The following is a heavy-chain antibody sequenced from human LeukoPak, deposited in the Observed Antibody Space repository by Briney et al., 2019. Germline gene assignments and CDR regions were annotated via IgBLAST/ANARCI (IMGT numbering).Heavy chain of an antibody. Sequence: GGSLRLSCAASGFTFSSYAMSWVRQAPGKGLEWVAVISYDGSNKYYADSVKGRFTISRDNSKNTLYLQMNSLRAEDTAVYYCAKDPQRKPKYYDILTGLEDWGQGTLVTVSS. CDR2: ISYDGSNK. J-gene: IGHJ4*02. CDR1: GFTFSSYA. CDR3: AKDPQRKPKYYDILTGLED. V-gene: IGHV3-30*18. D-gene: IGHD3-9*01.